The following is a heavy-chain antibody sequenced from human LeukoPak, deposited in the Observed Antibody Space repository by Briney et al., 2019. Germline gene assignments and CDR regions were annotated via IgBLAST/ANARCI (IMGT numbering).Heavy chain of an antibody. CDR1: GFTFSSYW. Sequence: RPGGSLRLSCAASGFTFSSYWMTWVRQAPGKGLEWAANIRQDGSEIYYVDSVKGRFTISRDNAKNSLYLQMNSLRAEDTAVYYCARPSGYCSGGSCFPFDYWGQGTLVTVSS. D-gene: IGHD2-15*01. CDR2: IRQDGSEI. CDR3: ARPSGYCSGGSCFPFDY. J-gene: IGHJ4*02. V-gene: IGHV3-7*01.